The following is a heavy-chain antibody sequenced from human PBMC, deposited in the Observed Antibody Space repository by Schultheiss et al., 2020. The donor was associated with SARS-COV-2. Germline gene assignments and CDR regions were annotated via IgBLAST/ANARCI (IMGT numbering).Heavy chain of an antibody. CDR3: AKGVVSGWTYYFDY. CDR1: GGSISSGGYY. V-gene: IGHV4-31*03. Sequence: SETLSLTCTVSGGSISSGGYYWSWIRQHPGKGLEWIGYIYYSGSTYYNPSLKSRVTISVDTSKNQFSLNLSSVTAADTAVYYCAKGVVSGWTYYFDYWGQGTLVTVSS. D-gene: IGHD6-19*01. J-gene: IGHJ4*02. CDR2: IYYSGST.